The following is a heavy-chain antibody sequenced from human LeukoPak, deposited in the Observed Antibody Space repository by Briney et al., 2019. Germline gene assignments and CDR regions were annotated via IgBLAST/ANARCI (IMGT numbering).Heavy chain of an antibody. J-gene: IGHJ4*02. CDR2: EDGEA. CDR3: ASIDLDS. Sequence: PLASVKVSCKVSGYTLTELSIHWVRQSPGKGLEWMGGEDGEAIYAQKFQGRVTMTEGTSTDTAYMDLSSLRSEDTAVYYCASIDLDSWGQGTLVTVSS. V-gene: IGHV1-24*01. CDR1: GYTLTELS. D-gene: IGHD2-21*01.